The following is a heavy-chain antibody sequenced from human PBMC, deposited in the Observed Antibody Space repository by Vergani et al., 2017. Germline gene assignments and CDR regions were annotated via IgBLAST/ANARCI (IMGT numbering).Heavy chain of an antibody. CDR1: GGSISSYY. J-gene: IGHJ3*02. CDR3: ARGVRYGYNSANDAFDI. D-gene: IGHD5-24*01. Sequence: QVQLQESGPGLVKPSETLSITCTVSGGSISSYYWSWIRQPPGKGLEWIGYIYYSGSTNYNPSLKSRVTISVDTSKNQFSLKLSSVTAADTDVYYFARGVRYGYNSANDAFDIWGQGTMVTVSS. CDR2: IYYSGST. V-gene: IGHV4-59*01.